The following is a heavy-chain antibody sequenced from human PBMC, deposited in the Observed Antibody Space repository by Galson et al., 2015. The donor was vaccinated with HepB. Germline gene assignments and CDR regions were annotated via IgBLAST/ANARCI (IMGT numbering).Heavy chain of an antibody. CDR2: IWYDGSNK. D-gene: IGHD4-17*01. Sequence: SLRLSCAASGFIFSSYGMHWVRQGQGKGLEWVAVIWYDGSNKYYADSVKGRITISRDNSKSTLYLLMNSLRAEDTAVYYCARDREPLGIRCLDYWGQGTLVTVSS. V-gene: IGHV3-33*08. CDR1: GFIFSSYG. CDR3: ARDREPLGIRCLDY. J-gene: IGHJ4*02.